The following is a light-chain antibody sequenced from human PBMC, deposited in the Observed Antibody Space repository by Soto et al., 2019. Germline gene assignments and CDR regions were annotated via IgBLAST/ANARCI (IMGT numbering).Light chain of an antibody. CDR1: QSVSSK. Sequence: EIVMTQSPATLSVSPGERAALSCRASQSVSSKLAWYRQRPGQAPRLVIYDTSTRATGVPARFSGSGSGTEFTLTSSSLQSEDFGVYYCQQYNDWFSITFVQGTRLEIK. J-gene: IGKJ5*01. CDR2: DTS. CDR3: QQYNDWFSIT. V-gene: IGKV3-15*01.